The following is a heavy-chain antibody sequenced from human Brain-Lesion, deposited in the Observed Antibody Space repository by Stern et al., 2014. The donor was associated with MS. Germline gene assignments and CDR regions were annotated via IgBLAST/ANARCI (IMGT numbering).Heavy chain of an antibody. CDR2: INPNTGGT. D-gene: IGHD3-3*01. Sequence: QVQLVESGAEVKKPGASVKASCKTSGYIFTGYYIHRVRQAPGQWLEWLALINPNTGGTKYAQKFQGRVTMSRDTSISTAYVELSSLTSDDTAVYYCARDQRGITIFGVVTDYYYLGMDVWGQGTTVTVSS. J-gene: IGHJ6*02. CDR1: GYIFTGYY. V-gene: IGHV1-2*02. CDR3: ARDQRGITIFGVVTDYYYLGMDV.